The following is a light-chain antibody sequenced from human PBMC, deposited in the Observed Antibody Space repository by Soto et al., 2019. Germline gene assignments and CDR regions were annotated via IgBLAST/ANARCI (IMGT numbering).Light chain of an antibody. CDR3: VLYMGRGISV. V-gene: IGLV8-61*01. Sequence: QTVVTQEPSFSVSPGGTVTLTCGLSSGSVSTSNYPSWYQQTPGQAPRTLIYSTNTRSSGVPDRFSGSILGNKAALTITGAQADDESDYFCVLYMGRGISVFGGGTKVTVL. CDR1: SGSVSTSNY. J-gene: IGLJ3*02. CDR2: STN.